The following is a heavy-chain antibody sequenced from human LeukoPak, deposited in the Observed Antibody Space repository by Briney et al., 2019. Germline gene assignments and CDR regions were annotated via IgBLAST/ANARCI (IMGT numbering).Heavy chain of an antibody. CDR2: INPSGGSP. Sequence: ASVKVSCKASGYTLTFYHMHWARQAPGQGLEWMGIINPSGGSPDYAQKFQGRVTMTTDTSTSTVYMELSSLRSEDTAVYYCARGERSGGFDYWGQGTLVTVSS. CDR3: ARGERSGGFDY. V-gene: IGHV1-46*01. J-gene: IGHJ4*02. D-gene: IGHD1-26*01. CDR1: GYTLTFYH.